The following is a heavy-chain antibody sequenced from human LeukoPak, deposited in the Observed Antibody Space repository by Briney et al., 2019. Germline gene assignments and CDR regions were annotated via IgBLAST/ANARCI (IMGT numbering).Heavy chain of an antibody. CDR3: ASFYGSGSYYPKPDY. V-gene: IGHV4-39*01. CDR1: GGSISSSSYY. J-gene: IGHJ4*02. CDR2: IYYSGST. Sequence: SETLSLTCTVSGGSISSSSYYWGWIRQPRGKGLEWIGSIYYSGSTYYNPSLKSRVTISVDTSKNQFSLKLSSVTAADTAVYYCASFYGSGSYYPKPDYWGQGTLVTVSS. D-gene: IGHD3-10*01.